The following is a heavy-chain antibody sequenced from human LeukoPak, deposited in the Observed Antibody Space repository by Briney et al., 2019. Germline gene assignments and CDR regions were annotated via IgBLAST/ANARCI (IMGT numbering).Heavy chain of an antibody. V-gene: IGHV4-59*01. J-gene: IGHJ4*02. CDR1: GGSISSYY. CDR3: ARQIIRGQYLVHFDY. Sequence: SETLSLTCTVSGGSISSYYWSWIRQPPGKGLEWIGYIYYSGSTNYNPSLKSRVTISVDTSKNQFSLKLSSVTAADTAVYYCARQIIRGQYLVHFDYWSQGTLVTVSS. D-gene: IGHD6-13*01. CDR2: IYYSGST.